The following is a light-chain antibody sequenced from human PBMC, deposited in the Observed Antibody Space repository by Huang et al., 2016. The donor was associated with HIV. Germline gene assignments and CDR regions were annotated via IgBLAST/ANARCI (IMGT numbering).Light chain of an antibody. CDR3: QQSSSAPLT. CDR1: QRISTF. J-gene: IGKJ4*01. CDR2: AAS. Sequence: DIQMTQSPSSLSASVGDRVTITCRASQRISTFLNWYQQRPGTAPKLLIPAASRLQSGVPSRFSGTGSGTHFTLTISSLQPEDFATYYCQQSSSAPLTFGGGTKVEIK. V-gene: IGKV1-39*01.